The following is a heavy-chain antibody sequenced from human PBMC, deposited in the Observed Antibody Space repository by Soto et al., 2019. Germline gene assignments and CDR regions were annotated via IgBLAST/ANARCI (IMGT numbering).Heavy chain of an antibody. J-gene: IGHJ6*02. CDR3: AKGEYSSAQYGMDV. CDR2: ISSSGVST. V-gene: IGHV3-23*01. Sequence: EVQLLESGGGVVQPGGSLRLSCAASGFTFSSYAMIWVRQAPGKGLAWVSGISSSGVSTYYADSVRGRFTISRDNSNNTLYLQMNSLRAENTAIYYCAKGEYSSAQYGMDVWGQGTTVTVSS. D-gene: IGHD3-22*01. CDR1: GFTFSSYA.